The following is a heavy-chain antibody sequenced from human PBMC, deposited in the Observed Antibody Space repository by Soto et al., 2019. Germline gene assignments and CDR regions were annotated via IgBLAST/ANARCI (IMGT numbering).Heavy chain of an antibody. V-gene: IGHV3-30*18. CDR3: AKDLQSYGDYDYYCYGMDV. CDR1: GFTFSTYG. CDR2: ISYDGTNK. Sequence: QVQLVESGGGEVQPGRSLTISFAASGFTFSTYGMHWVRQTPGKGLEWVAVISYDGTNKFFSDSVKGRFTMSRDNLKNTLTLQMNSLRDDDTAVYSCAKDLQSYGDYDYYCYGMDVWGLGTRVTVSS. D-gene: IGHD4-17*01. J-gene: IGHJ6*02.